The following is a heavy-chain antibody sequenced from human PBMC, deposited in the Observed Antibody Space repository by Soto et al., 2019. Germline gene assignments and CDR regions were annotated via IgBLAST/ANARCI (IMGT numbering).Heavy chain of an antibody. D-gene: IGHD1-7*01. J-gene: IGHJ6*02. V-gene: IGHV4-30-4*01. CDR3: ARAWNYYYYYGMDV. CDR1: GGSISSGDYY. Sequence: SETLSLTCTVSGGSISSGDYYWSWIRQPPGKGLEWIGYIYYSGSTYYNPSLKSRVTISVDTSKNQFSLKLSSVTAADTAVYYCARAWNYYYYYGMDVWGQGTTVTVSS. CDR2: IYYSGST.